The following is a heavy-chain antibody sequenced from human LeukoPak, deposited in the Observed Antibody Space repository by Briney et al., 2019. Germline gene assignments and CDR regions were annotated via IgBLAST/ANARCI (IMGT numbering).Heavy chain of an antibody. V-gene: IGHV4-34*01. CDR1: GGSFSGHY. CDR3: ARSGGYCSGGSCYSAGGLLYY. CDR2: INHSGST. D-gene: IGHD2-15*01. J-gene: IGHJ4*02. Sequence: SETLSLTCAVYGGSFSGHYWSWIRQPPGKGLEWLGEINHSGSTNYNPSLKSRVTISVDTSKNQFSLKLSSVTAADTAVYYCARSGGYCSGGSCYSAGGLLYYWGQGTLVTVSS.